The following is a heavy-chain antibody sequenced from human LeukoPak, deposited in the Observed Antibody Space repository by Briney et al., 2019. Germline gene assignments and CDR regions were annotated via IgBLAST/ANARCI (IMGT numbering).Heavy chain of an antibody. D-gene: IGHD5-12*01. CDR2: IRSSSSAI. J-gene: IGHJ4*02. V-gene: IGHV3-48*04. CDR3: ARVQKSRKSVASAVDC. Sequence: GGSLRLSCAASGFIFSSYGMNWVRQAPGKGLEWISYIRSSSSAIYYADSVKGRFTISRDNAKNSLYLQMNSLRAEDTAVYYCARVQKSRKSVASAVDCWGQGTVVIVSS. CDR1: GFIFSSYG.